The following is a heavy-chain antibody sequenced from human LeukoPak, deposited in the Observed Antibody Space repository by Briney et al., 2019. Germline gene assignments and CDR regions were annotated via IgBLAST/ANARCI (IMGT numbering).Heavy chain of an antibody. V-gene: IGHV3-23*01. J-gene: IGHJ4*02. CDR1: GFTFSSYA. CDR2: ISGSGGST. Sequence: GGSLRLSCAASGFTFSSYAMSWVRQAPGKGLEWVSAISGSGGSTYYADSVKGRFTISRDNSKNTLYLQMNSLRAEDTAVYYCAKDLDGNDYGGILMEYWGQGTLVTVSS. CDR3: AKDLDGNDYGGILMEY. D-gene: IGHD4-23*01.